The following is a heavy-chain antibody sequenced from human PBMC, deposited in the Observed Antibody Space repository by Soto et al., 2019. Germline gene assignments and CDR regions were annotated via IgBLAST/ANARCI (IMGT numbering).Heavy chain of an antibody. V-gene: IGHV3-23*01. D-gene: IGHD4-17*01. CDR3: AKVIIGDYAHVEPFDY. Sequence: PGGSLRLSCAASGFTFSSYAMSWVRQAPGKGLEWVSAISGSGGSTYYADSVKGRFTISRDNSKNTLYLQMNSLRAEDTAVYYCAKVIIGDYAHVEPFDYWGQGTLVTVSS. CDR2: ISGSGGST. CDR1: GFTFSSYA. J-gene: IGHJ4*02.